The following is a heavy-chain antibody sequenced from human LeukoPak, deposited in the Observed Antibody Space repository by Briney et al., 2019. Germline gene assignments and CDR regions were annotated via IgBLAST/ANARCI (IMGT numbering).Heavy chain of an antibody. CDR3: ARQIDREVPVDSDH. Sequence: NTSETLSLTCAIPGHSISSNYYWGCIRQPPGKGLEWIGSIYHNGETYYSPSLKSRVTTSVDTSKNQFSLKLNSVTAADTAVYYCARQIDREVPVDSDHWGQGTLVTVSS. V-gene: IGHV4-38-2*01. D-gene: IGHD2-2*01. CDR2: IYHNGET. CDR1: GHSISSNYY. J-gene: IGHJ4*02.